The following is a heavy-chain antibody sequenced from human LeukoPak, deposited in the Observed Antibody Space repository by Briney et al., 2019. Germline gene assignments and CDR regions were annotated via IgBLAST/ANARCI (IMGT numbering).Heavy chain of an antibody. CDR1: GFTVSSNY. CDR3: AKTTYYDFRSDHPEYYFDY. CDR2: IYSGGST. D-gene: IGHD3-3*01. V-gene: IGHV3-53*01. Sequence: GSLRLSCAASGFTVSSNYMSWVRQAPGKGLEWVSVIYSGGSTYYADSVKGRFTISRDNSKNTLYLQMNSLRAEDTAVYYYAKTTYYDFRSDHPEYYFDYWGQGTLVTVSS. J-gene: IGHJ4*02.